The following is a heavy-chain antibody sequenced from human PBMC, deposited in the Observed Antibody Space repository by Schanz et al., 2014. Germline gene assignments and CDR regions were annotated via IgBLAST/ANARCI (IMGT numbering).Heavy chain of an antibody. CDR3: AKDDTQVNGMDV. J-gene: IGHJ6*02. V-gene: IGHV3-30*18. CDR1: GFTFGTFC. Sequence: VQLVESGGGLLQPRGSLRLSCAASGFTFGTFCMSWVRQAPGKGLEWVAIISYDGRHKNYADSVKGRFTISRDNSKNTLHLQMNSLRVEDTAVYYCAKDDTQVNGMDVWGQGTTVTVSS. CDR2: ISYDGRHK.